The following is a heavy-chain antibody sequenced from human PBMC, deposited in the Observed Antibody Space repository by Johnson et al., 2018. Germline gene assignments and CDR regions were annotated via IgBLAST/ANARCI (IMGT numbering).Heavy chain of an antibody. CDR1: GGSISSYY. CDR3: AGVGRDGYVDAFDI. D-gene: IGHD5-24*01. CDR2: IYYSGST. Sequence: QVQLQESGPGLVKPSETLSLTCTVSGGSISSYYWSWIRQPPGKGLEWIGYIYYSGSTNYNPSLKSRVTISVDTSKNQFSLKLSSVTAADPAVYYCAGVGRDGYVDAFDIWGQGTMVTVSS. J-gene: IGHJ3*02. V-gene: IGHV4-59*01.